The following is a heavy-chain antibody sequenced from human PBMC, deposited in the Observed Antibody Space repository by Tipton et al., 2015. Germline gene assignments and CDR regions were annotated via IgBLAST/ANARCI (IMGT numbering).Heavy chain of an antibody. CDR2: NVPMLGTA. D-gene: IGHD2-2*01. Sequence: QLVQSGPEVKKPGASVKVSCTASGYSFSSFDISWVRQAPGQGLEWMGGNVPMLGTANYAQKFQGRVTFTAYQSTSTVYMELSNLRAEDTAVYYCAREVSDAMMDVWGQGTTVTVSS. V-gene: IGHV1-69*13. CDR3: AREVSDAMMDV. J-gene: IGHJ6*02. CDR1: GYSFSSFD.